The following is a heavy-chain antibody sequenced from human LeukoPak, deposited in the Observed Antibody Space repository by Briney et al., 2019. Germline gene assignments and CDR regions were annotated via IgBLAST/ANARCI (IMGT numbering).Heavy chain of an antibody. J-gene: IGHJ6*03. Sequence: PGGSLRLSCAASGFTFSSYSMNWVRQAPGKGLEWVSYISSSSSTIYYADSVKGRFTISRDNAKNSLYLQMNSLRAEDPAVYYCARVEITMVRGVMGYYYYYYMDVWGKGTTVTVSS. CDR1: GFTFSSYS. CDR2: ISSSSSTI. CDR3: ARVEITMVRGVMGYYYYYYMDV. D-gene: IGHD3-10*01. V-gene: IGHV3-48*01.